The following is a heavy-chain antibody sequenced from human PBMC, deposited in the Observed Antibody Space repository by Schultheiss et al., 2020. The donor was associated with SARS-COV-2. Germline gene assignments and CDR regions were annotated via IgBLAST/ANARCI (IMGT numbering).Heavy chain of an antibody. V-gene: IGHV3-7*03. Sequence: GGSLRLSCAASGFTFSSYWMSWVRQAPGKGLEWVANIKQDGSEKYYVDSVKGRFTISRDNAKNSLYLQMNSLRAEDTAVYYCARDGGWIQLWVGDWFDPWGQGTLVTVSS. J-gene: IGHJ5*02. CDR3: ARDGGWIQLWVGDWFDP. CDR1: GFTFSSYW. CDR2: IKQDGSEK. D-gene: IGHD5-18*01.